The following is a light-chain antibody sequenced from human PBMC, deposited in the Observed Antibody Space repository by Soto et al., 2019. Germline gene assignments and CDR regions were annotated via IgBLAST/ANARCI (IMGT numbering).Light chain of an antibody. CDR3: CSYAGSFTYV. CDR1: SSDIGTYNL. V-gene: IGLV2-23*01. Sequence: SVLTQPASVSGSPGQSITISCTGTSSDIGTYNLVSWCQHHPGKAPKLMIYEGTKRPSGVSNRFSGSKSGNTASLTISGLQAEDEADYYCCSYAGSFTYVFGTGTKVTV. J-gene: IGLJ1*01. CDR2: EGT.